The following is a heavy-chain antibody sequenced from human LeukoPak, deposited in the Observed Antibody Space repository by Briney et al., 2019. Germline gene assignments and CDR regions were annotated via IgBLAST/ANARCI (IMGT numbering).Heavy chain of an antibody. CDR2: ISYDGSNK. CDR1: GFTFSSYG. J-gene: IGHJ4*02. Sequence: GGSLRLSCAASGFTFSSYGMHWVRQAPGKGLEGVAVISYDGSNKYYADSVKGRFTISRDNSKNMLYLQMNSLGTEDTAVYYCAKDRWGAVASFDYWGQGTLVTVSS. CDR3: AKDRWGAVASFDY. D-gene: IGHD6-19*01. V-gene: IGHV3-30*18.